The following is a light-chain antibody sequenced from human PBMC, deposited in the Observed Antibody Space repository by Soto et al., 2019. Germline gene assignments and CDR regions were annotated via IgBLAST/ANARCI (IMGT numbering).Light chain of an antibody. J-gene: IGKJ1*01. CDR3: QQYNNWPPWT. CDR2: GAS. CDR1: QSISSD. Sequence: EVVMTQSPATLSVSPGETATLSCRSSQSISSDLAWYQQKPGQAPRLLIYGASTRASDIPARFSGSGAGTEFTLTISSLQSEDFAVYYCQQYNNWPPWTFGQGTKV. V-gene: IGKV3-15*01.